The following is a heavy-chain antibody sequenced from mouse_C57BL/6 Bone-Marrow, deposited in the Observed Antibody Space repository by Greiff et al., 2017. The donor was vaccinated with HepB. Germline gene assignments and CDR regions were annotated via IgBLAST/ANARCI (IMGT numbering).Heavy chain of an antibody. CDR2: IYPGDGDT. D-gene: IGHD4-1*01. V-gene: IGHV1-82*01. Sequence: QVQLQQSGPELVKPGASVKISCKASGYAFSSSWMNWVKQRPGKGLEWIGRIYPGDGDTNYNGKFKGKATLTADKSSSTAYMQLSSLTSEDSAVYFCAREVTGSSFDYWGQGTTLTVAS. J-gene: IGHJ2*01. CDR3: AREVTGSSFDY. CDR1: GYAFSSSW.